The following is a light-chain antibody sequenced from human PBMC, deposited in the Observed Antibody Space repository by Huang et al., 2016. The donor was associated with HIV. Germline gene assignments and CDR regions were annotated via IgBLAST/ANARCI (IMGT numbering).Light chain of an antibody. CDR2: DAS. CDR1: QSINNNH. Sequence: EIVLTQSPATLSLSPGERATLSCGASQSINNNHLAWYQQKPGQAPRRLIYDASCRATDIPDRFRGSGSGTDFTLTISRLEPEDFAVYFCQQYGGSPPLTFGGGTKVEIK. J-gene: IGKJ4*01. CDR3: QQYGGSPPLT. V-gene: IGKV3D-20*01.